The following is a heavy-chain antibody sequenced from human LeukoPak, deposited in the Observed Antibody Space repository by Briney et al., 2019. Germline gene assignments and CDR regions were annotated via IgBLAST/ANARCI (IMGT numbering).Heavy chain of an antibody. J-gene: IGHJ5*02. D-gene: IGHD3-10*01. Sequence: SETLSLTCLVPGGSISSYSWSWIRQPPGKGWEWIGYIYYSGSTNYKPSLKSRVTISVDTSKNQFSLKLSSVTAADTAVYYCARGGYYGSGNDFRFDPWGQGTLVTVSS. V-gene: IGHV4-59*01. CDR1: GGSISSYS. CDR2: IYYSGST. CDR3: ARGGYYGSGNDFRFDP.